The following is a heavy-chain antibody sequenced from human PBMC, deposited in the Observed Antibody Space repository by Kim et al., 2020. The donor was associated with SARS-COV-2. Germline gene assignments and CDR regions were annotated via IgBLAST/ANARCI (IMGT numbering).Heavy chain of an antibody. D-gene: IGHD1-26*01. V-gene: IGHV4-61*07. J-gene: IGHJ4*02. Sequence: TTYHPPPKSRVTISVDPSKNQFSLKLSSVTAADTAVYYCARLNSGSFDYWGQGTLVTVSS. CDR3: ARLNSGSFDY. CDR2: T.